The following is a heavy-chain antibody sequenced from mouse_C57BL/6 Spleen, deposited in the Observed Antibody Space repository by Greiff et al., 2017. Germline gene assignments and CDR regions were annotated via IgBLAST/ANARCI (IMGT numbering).Heavy chain of an antibody. CDR1: GYTFTDYN. V-gene: IGHV1-22*01. Sequence: EVQLQQSGPELVKPGASVKMSCKASGYTFTDYNMHWVKQSHGKSLEWIGYINPNNGGTSYNQKFKGKATLTVNKSSSTAYMGLRSLTSEDSAVYYCARWGQLRLSDYWGQGTTLTVSS. CDR3: ARWGQLRLSDY. D-gene: IGHD3-2*02. CDR2: INPNNGGT. J-gene: IGHJ2*01.